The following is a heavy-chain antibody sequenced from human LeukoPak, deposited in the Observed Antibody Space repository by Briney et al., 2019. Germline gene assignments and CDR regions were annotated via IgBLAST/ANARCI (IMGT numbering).Heavy chain of an antibody. D-gene: IGHD3-16*01. Sequence: PSETLSLTCTVSGNSISSSSYYWVWIRQPPGTGLEWIGSINYYGKTYYNPSVKSRVTISVDTSKNQFSLMVRSVTAADTAVYYCGRSAGFVHFDHWGQGTLVTVTS. V-gene: IGHV4-39*07. J-gene: IGHJ4*02. CDR3: GRSAGFVHFDH. CDR1: GNSISSSSYY. CDR2: INYYGKT.